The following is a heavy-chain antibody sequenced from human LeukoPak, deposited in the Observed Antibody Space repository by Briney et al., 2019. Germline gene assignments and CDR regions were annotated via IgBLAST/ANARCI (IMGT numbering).Heavy chain of an antibody. CDR2: ISAYNGNT. D-gene: IGHD5-18*01. J-gene: IGHJ3*02. Sequence: ASVEVSCKASGYTFTSYGISWVRQAPGQGLEWMGWISAYNGNTNYAQKLKGRVTMTTDTSTSTAYMELRSLRSDDTAVYYCARKPPIWLDHARVSIHDAFDIWGQGTMVTVSS. V-gene: IGHV1-18*01. CDR1: GYTFTSYG. CDR3: ARKPPIWLDHARVSIHDAFDI.